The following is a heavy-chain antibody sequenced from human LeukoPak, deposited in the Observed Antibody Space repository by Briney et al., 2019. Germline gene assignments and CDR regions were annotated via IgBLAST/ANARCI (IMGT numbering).Heavy chain of an antibody. V-gene: IGHV4-31*03. J-gene: IGHJ5*02. CDR2: IYYSGST. CDR1: GGSISSSSYY. D-gene: IGHD3-3*01. CDR3: ARGPMDYDFWSGYYQGYNWFDP. Sequence: SETLSLTCTVSGGSISSSSYYWGWIRQPPGKGLEWIGYIYYSGSTYYNPSLKSRVTISVDTSKNQFSLKLSSVTAADTAVYYCARGPMDYDFWSGYYQGYNWFDPWGQGTLVTVSS.